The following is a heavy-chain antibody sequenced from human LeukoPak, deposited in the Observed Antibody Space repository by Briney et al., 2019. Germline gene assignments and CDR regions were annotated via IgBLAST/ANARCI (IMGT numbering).Heavy chain of an antibody. D-gene: IGHD6-13*01. J-gene: IGHJ4*02. CDR1: GFTFSSYA. CDR3: AKDSGFAIAAVPIDY. Sequence: PGGSLRLSCAASGFTFSSYAMSWDRQAPGKGLEWVSAISGSGGSTYYADSVKGRFTISRDNSKNTLYLQMNSLRAEDTAVYYCAKDSGFAIAAVPIDYWGQGTLVTVSS. V-gene: IGHV3-23*01. CDR2: ISGSGGST.